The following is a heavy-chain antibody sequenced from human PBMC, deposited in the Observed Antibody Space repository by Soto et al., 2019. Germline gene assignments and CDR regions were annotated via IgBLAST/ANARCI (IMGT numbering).Heavy chain of an antibody. D-gene: IGHD5-12*01. Sequence: SETLSLTCTVSGGSISSGDYYWSWIRQPPGKGLEWIGYIYYSGSTYYNPSLKSRVTISVDTSKNQFSLKLSSVTAADTAVYYCARDVPGGRSGYDYPYYYYGMDVWGQGTTVTVSS. CDR2: IYYSGST. V-gene: IGHV4-30-4*01. CDR3: ARDVPGGRSGYDYPYYYYGMDV. J-gene: IGHJ6*02. CDR1: GGSISSGDYY.